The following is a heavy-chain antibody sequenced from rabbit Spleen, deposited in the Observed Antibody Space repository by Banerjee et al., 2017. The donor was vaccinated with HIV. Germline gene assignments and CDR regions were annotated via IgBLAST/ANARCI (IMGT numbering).Heavy chain of an antibody. CDR2: ISADGST. Sequence: QSLEESGGDLVKPGASLTLTCTASGFDFSTYSAGWVRQAPGKGPEYIGYISADGSTYYASWAKGRFTCSKTSSTTVTLQMTRLTAADTATYFCARDTGSSFSTYGMDLWGPGTLVTVS. V-gene: IGHV1S40*01. J-gene: IGHJ6*01. CDR1: GFDFSTYS. CDR3: ARDTGSSFSTYGMDL. D-gene: IGHD8-1*01.